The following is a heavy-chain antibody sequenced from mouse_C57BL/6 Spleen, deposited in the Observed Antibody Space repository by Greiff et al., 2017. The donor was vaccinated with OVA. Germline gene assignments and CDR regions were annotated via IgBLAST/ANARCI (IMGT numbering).Heavy chain of an antibody. Sequence: VKVVESGAELVRPGASVTLSCKASGYTFTDYEMHWVKQTPVHGLEWIGAIDPETGGTAYNQKFKGKAILTADKSSSTAYMELRSLTSEDSAVYYCTRNYGSSYAYYWGQGTTLTVSS. D-gene: IGHD1-1*01. CDR1: GYTFTDYE. CDR2: IDPETGGT. CDR3: TRNYGSSYAYY. J-gene: IGHJ2*01. V-gene: IGHV1-15*01.